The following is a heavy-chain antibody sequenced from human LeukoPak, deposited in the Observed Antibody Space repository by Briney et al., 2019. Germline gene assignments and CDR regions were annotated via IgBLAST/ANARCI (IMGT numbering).Heavy chain of an antibody. CDR2: IYSGGST. J-gene: IGHJ4*02. CDR1: GFTVSGNY. CDR3: AREIVGATEGYFDY. V-gene: IGHV3-66*01. D-gene: IGHD1-26*01. Sequence: GGSLRLSCAASGFTVSGNYMNWVRQAPGKGLEWVSVIYSGGSTYYADSVKGRFTISRDNSKNTLYLQMNSLRVEDTAVYYCAREIVGATEGYFDYWGQGTLVTVSS.